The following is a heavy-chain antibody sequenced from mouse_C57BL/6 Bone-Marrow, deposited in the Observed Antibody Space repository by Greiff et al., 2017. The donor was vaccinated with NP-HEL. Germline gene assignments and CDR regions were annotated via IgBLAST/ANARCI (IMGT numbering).Heavy chain of an antibody. CDR3: ARSYSNCAWLAY. D-gene: IGHD2-5*01. Sequence: VKLQQPGAELVKPGASVKMSCKASGYTFTSYWITWVKQRPGQGLEWIGDIYPGSGSTNYNEKFKSKATRTVDTSSSTAYMQLSSLTSEDSAVYYCARSYSNCAWLAYWGQGTLVTVSA. J-gene: IGHJ3*01. V-gene: IGHV1-55*01. CDR2: IYPGSGST. CDR1: GYTFTSYW.